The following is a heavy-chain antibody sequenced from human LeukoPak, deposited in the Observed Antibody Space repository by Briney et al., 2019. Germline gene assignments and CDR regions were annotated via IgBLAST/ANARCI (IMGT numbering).Heavy chain of an antibody. CDR3: ARGYPPMPDDYGDYLLAP. Sequence: GGSLRLSCVASGFTFSRYGMHWVRQAPGKGLEYVSSISSSGGTTYSANSVKGRFTISRDNSKNTLYLQMGSLRGEDMAVYFCARGYPPMPDDYGDYLLAPWGQGTLVTVSS. V-gene: IGHV3-64*01. CDR1: GFTFSRYG. D-gene: IGHD4-17*01. CDR2: ISSSGGTT. J-gene: IGHJ5*02.